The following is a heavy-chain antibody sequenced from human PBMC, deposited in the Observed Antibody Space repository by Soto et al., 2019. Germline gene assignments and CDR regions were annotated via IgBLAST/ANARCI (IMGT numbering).Heavy chain of an antibody. V-gene: IGHV3-11*01. J-gene: IGHJ6*02. Sequence: PGGSLRLSCAASGFTFSDSYMSWIRQAPGKGLEWIAYITFSGNTVYYADSLKGRFTISRDNAKNSLYLQMNRLTAEDTAAYYCARVSWQETYGMDVWGQGTTVTVSS. CDR2: ITFSGNTV. CDR3: ARVSWQETYGMDV. CDR1: GFTFSDSY.